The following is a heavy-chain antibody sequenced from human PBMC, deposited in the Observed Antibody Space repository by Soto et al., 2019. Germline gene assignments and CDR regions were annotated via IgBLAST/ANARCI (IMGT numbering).Heavy chain of an antibody. CDR3: VRSPGDFRYGMDV. CDR2: INPSTGVT. Sequence: QVQLVQSGAEVKKPGASVKVSCKASGYSFTDYYMHWVRQAPGQGPEWLGWINPSTGVTHFAQKFQGWVTMTRDTSISTAYMELSRLTSDDTAVYYCVRSPGDFRYGMDVWGQGTTVTVSS. V-gene: IGHV1-2*04. D-gene: IGHD2-21*02. CDR1: GYSFTDYY. J-gene: IGHJ6*02.